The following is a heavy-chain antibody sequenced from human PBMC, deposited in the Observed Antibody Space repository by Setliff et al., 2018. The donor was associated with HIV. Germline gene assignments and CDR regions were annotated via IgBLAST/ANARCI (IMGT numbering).Heavy chain of an antibody. V-gene: IGHV1-2*02. CDR2: INPDSGGT. CDR1: GYIFTDYY. D-gene: IGHD3-16*02. Sequence: GASVKVSCKASGYIFTDYYIHWVRQAPGQGLEWMGWINPDSGGTHFAQKFQGRVTMARDTSISTTYMELTNLKSDDTAVFFCARGRRTAPGSFYHFYYMGVWGEGTTVTVSS. J-gene: IGHJ6*03. CDR3: ARGRRTAPGSFYHFYYMGV.